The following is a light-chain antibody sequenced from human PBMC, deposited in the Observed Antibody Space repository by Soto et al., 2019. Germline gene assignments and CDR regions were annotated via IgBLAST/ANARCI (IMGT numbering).Light chain of an antibody. CDR2: ELT. V-gene: IGLV2-8*01. Sequence: QPVLTQPPSASGSPGQSVSISCTGNSSDVGGYNYVSWYQQHPGKAPKLMIYELTKRPSGVPDRFSGSKSGNTASLTVSGLQSEDEAHYYCSSYGGNNNVVFGGGTQLTVL. CDR1: SSDVGGYNY. J-gene: IGLJ2*01. CDR3: SSYGGNNNVV.